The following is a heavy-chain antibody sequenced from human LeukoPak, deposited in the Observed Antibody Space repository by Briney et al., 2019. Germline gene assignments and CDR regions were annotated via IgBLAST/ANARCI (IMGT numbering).Heavy chain of an antibody. D-gene: IGHD3-22*01. CDR2: ISGSGGST. CDR1: GFTFSSYA. Sequence: GGSLRLSCAASGFTFSSYAMIWVRQAPGKGLEWVSAISGSGGSTYYADSVKGRFTISRDNSKNTLYLQMNSLRAEDTAVYYCAEDLNTTKRRYYYDSSGRYFYYWGQGTLVTVSS. J-gene: IGHJ4*02. V-gene: IGHV3-23*01. CDR3: AEDLNTTKRRYYYDSSGRYFYY.